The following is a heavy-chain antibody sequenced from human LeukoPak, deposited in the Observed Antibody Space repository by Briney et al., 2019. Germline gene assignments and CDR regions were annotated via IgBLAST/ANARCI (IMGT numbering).Heavy chain of an antibody. CDR1: GYTLTELS. CDR2: FDPEDGET. V-gene: IGHV1-24*01. D-gene: IGHD3-22*01. J-gene: IGHJ3*02. Sequence: ASVKVSCKVSGYTLTELSMHWVRQAPGKGLEWMGGFDPEDGETIYAQKFQGRVTMTEDTSTDTAYMELSGLRSEDTAVYYCATDSRGLDYYDSSGPDAFDIWAKGQWSPSLQ. CDR3: ATDSRGLDYYDSSGPDAFDI.